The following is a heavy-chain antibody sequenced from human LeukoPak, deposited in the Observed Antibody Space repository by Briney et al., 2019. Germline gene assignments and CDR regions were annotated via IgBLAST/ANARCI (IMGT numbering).Heavy chain of an antibody. V-gene: IGHV3-23*01. D-gene: IGHD1-26*01. J-gene: IGHJ6*02. Sequence: GGSLRLSCAASGFTFSNYAMSWVRQAPGKGLEWVSLISSSGDNAYYADSVRGRFTISRDKSKNTVSLQMNSLRGEDTAVYYCAKDVRVGGGGMDVWGQGTPVTVSS. CDR2: ISSSGDNA. CDR1: GFTFSNYA. CDR3: AKDVRVGGGGMDV.